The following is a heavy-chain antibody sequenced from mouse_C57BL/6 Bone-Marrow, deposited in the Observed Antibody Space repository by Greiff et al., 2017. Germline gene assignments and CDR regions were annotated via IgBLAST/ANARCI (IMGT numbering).Heavy chain of an antibody. Sequence: VQLQQSGAELARPGASVKLSCKASGYTFTSSGISWVKQRTGQGLEWIGEIYPRSGNTYYNEKFKGKATLTADKSSSTASMELRSLASEDSSGDFCGRGEERGYYFDYWGQGTTLTVSS. CDR2: IYPRSGNT. J-gene: IGHJ2*01. V-gene: IGHV1-81*01. CDR1: GYTFTSSG. CDR3: GRGEERGYYFDY.